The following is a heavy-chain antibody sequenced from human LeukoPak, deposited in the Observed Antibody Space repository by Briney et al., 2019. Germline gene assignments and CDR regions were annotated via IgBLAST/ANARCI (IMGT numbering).Heavy chain of an antibody. CDR1: GFTFSDYY. CDR3: ARTQKYYDLWSGMN. D-gene: IGHD3-3*01. CDR2: ISSSGSAD. V-gene: IGHV3-11*04. J-gene: IGHJ4*02. Sequence: GESVRLSCAATGFTFSDYYMSWLRQAPGKGLEWISYISSSGSADYYADSVQGRFTVSRDDAKSSLYLQMNSLRAEDTAVYYCARTQKYYDLWSGMNWGQGTLVTVSS.